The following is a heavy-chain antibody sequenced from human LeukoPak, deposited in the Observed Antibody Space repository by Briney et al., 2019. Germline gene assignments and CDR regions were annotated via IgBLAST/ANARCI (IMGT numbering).Heavy chain of an antibody. CDR3: AKAPMEDSWYIHFDS. D-gene: IGHD6-13*01. CDR1: GFTFSSYA. V-gene: IGHV3-23*01. CDR2: ITNSGDNT. Sequence: GGSLRLSCAASGFTFSSYAMSWVRQAPGKGLEWVSAITNSGDNTYYADSVKGRFTISRDNSKNTLYPQINSLRAEDTAIYYCAKAPMEDSWYIHFDSWGQGTLVTVSS. J-gene: IGHJ4*02.